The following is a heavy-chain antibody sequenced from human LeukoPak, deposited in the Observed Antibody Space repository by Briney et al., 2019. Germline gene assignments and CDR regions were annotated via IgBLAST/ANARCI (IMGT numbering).Heavy chain of an antibody. D-gene: IGHD5-24*01. CDR2: VSSHGNDG. V-gene: IGHV3-30*01. CDR1: EFTFSQFA. CDR3: TRDAHNFNDFDY. Sequence: GKSLRLSCAVSEFTFSQFAMHWVRQALGKGLEWVAVVSSHGNDGYYADSVKGRFTISRDNSKNTLYLQIDSLRAEDTAIYYCTRDAHNFNDFDYWGQGTLVTVSS. J-gene: IGHJ4*02.